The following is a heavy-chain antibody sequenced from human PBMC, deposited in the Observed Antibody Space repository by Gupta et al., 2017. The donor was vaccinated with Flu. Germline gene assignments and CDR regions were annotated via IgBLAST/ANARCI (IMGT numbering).Heavy chain of an antibody. CDR1: GYTFTDFY. Sequence: QVQLVQSGAEMKKPGASMTLSCKASGYTFTDFYLHWVRQAPGQGLEWLGILLPRDGVTNYPQRFRGRVTMTRDTSKRTVYMEMSSLSSEDAAMYYCVREERGGHFDHWGQGTLVTVSS. J-gene: IGHJ4*02. V-gene: IGHV1-46*01. D-gene: IGHD3-16*01. CDR2: LLPRDGVT. CDR3: VREERGGHFDH.